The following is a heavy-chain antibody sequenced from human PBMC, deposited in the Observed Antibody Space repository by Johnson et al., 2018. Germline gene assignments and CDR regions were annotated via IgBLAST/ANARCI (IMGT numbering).Heavy chain of an antibody. V-gene: IGHV3-15*07. Sequence: VQLVESGGGLVKPGGSLRLSCAASGFAFSDARMSWVRQAPGRGLEWVGRIRSKIEGGTTDLAAPGKERFIVSRDDSKNTGYLQMNSLKIEDTDGYYCINPRDNCRGCCLQHWGQGALVTVSS. D-gene: IGHD2-15*01. CDR1: GFAFSDAR. CDR3: INPRDNCRGCCLQH. CDR2: IRSKIEGGTT. J-gene: IGHJ1*01.